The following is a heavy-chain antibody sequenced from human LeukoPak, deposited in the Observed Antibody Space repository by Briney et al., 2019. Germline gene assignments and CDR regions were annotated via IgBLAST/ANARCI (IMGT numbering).Heavy chain of an antibody. CDR1: GFTFSSYS. V-gene: IGHV3-21*01. J-gene: IGHJ4*02. CDR3: ATEDAAKFDY. D-gene: IGHD2-15*01. CDR2: ISSSGTYI. Sequence: PGGSLRLSCAASGFTFSSYSLSWVRQAPGKGLEWVSSISSSGTYIYYADSVKGRFTISRDNAKNSLYLQMNSLRAEDTAVYYCATEDAAKFDYWGQGTLVTVSS.